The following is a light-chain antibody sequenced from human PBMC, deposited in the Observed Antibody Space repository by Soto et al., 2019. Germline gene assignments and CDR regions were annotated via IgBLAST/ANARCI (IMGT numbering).Light chain of an antibody. CDR1: QSISSY. CDR2: AAS. J-gene: IGKJ4*01. Sequence: DIQMTQSPSSLSASVGDRVTITCRASQSISSYLNWYQQKPGKAPKLLIYAASSLQSGVPSRFSGSGSGTDFTLSISRLEPEDFAVYYCQQYGGSITFGGGTKVDIK. CDR3: QQYGGSIT. V-gene: IGKV1-39*01.